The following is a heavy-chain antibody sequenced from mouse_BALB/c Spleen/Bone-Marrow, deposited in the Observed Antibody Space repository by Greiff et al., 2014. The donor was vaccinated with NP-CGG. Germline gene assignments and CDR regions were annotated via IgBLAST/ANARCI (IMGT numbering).Heavy chain of an antibody. J-gene: IGHJ4*01. Sequence: QVQLQQSGAELARPGASVKLSCKASGYTFTDYYINWVKQRTGQGLEWIGEIYPGSGNTYYNEKFKGKATLTADKSSSTAYMQLSSLTSEDSAVYFCARDWDYYAMDYWGQGTSVTVSP. D-gene: IGHD4-1*01. CDR3: ARDWDYYAMDY. CDR2: IYPGSGNT. CDR1: GYTFTDYY. V-gene: IGHV1-77*01.